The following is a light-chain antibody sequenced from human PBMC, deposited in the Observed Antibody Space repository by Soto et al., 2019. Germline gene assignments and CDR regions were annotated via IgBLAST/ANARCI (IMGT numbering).Light chain of an antibody. Sequence: QSALTQPASVSGSPGQSITISCTGTSIDVAGYIYVSWYQQHPGKAPKLMIFEVSNRPSGVSNRFSGSKSGNTAFLTISGLQAEDEADYYCSSYSSSNTLYVFGTGTKLTVL. CDR2: EVS. CDR3: SSYSSSNTLYV. V-gene: IGLV2-14*01. J-gene: IGLJ1*01. CDR1: SIDVAGYIY.